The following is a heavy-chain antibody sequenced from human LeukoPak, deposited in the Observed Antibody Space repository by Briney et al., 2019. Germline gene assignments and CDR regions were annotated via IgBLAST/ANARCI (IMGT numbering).Heavy chain of an antibody. V-gene: IGHV4-61*02. Sequence: SETLSLTCTVSGGSISTSSYYWSWIRQPAGKGLEWIGRIYTSGSTNYNPSLKSRVTMSVDTSKNQFSLKLSSVTAADTAVYYCARGSKYYYDSSGSIDYWGQGTLVTVSS. CDR3: ARGSKYYYDSSGSIDY. CDR2: IYTSGST. D-gene: IGHD3-22*01. J-gene: IGHJ4*02. CDR1: GGSISTSSYY.